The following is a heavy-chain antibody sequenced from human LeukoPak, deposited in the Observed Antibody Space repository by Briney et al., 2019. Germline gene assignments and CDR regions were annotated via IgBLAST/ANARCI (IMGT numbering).Heavy chain of an antibody. CDR3: AKGRSRVVAATLLYFDY. Sequence: GGSLRLSCAASGFTFSRYGMSWVRQAPGKGLEWVSAISGSGGSTYYADSVKGRFTISRDNSKNTLYLQMNSLRAEDTAVYYCAKGRSRVVAATLLYFDYWGQGTLVTVSS. J-gene: IGHJ4*02. CDR1: GFTFSRYG. D-gene: IGHD2-15*01. CDR2: ISGSGGST. V-gene: IGHV3-23*01.